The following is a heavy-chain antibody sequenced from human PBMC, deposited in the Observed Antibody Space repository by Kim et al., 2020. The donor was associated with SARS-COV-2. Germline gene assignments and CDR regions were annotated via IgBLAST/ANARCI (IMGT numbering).Heavy chain of an antibody. CDR2: INPNTGNP. CDR3: ARDRSTTIFGVVIKVDAFDI. J-gene: IGHJ3*02. V-gene: IGHV7-4-1*02. CDR1: GYTFTSYA. Sequence: ASVKVSCKASGYTFTSYAMNWVRQAPGQGLEWMGWINPNTGNPTYAQGFTGRFVFSLDTSVSTAYLQISSLKAEDTAVYYCARDRSTTIFGVVIKVDAFDIWGQGTMVTVSS. D-gene: IGHD3-3*01.